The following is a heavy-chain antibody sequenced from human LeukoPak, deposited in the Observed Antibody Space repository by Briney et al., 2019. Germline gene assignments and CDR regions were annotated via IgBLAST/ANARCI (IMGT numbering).Heavy chain of an antibody. D-gene: IGHD3-9*01. CDR1: GFTVSSNY. CDR2: IYSGGST. CDR3: ARVAPHRKYDILTGPPPYYSDS. V-gene: IGHV3-66*01. Sequence: GGSLRLSCAASGFTVSSNYMSWVRQAPGKGLEWVSVIYSGGSTYYADSVKGRFTISRDNSKNRLYLQMNSLRAQDPAVYYCARVAPHRKYDILTGPPPYYSDSWGQGPLDTVSS. J-gene: IGHJ4*02.